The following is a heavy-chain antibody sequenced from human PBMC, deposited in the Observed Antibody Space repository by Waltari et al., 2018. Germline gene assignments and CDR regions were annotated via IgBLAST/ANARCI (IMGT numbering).Heavy chain of an antibody. Sequence: QVQLQESGPGLVKPSETLSLTCTVSGYSISSGSYWGWIRQPPGKGLEWIGSIYHSGSTYYNPSLKSRVTISVDTSKNQFSLKLSSVTAADTAVYYCASATGDGRYYFDYWGQGTLVTVSS. V-gene: IGHV4-38-2*02. J-gene: IGHJ4*02. CDR1: GYSISSGSY. CDR2: IYHSGST. CDR3: ASATGDGRYYFDY. D-gene: IGHD7-27*01.